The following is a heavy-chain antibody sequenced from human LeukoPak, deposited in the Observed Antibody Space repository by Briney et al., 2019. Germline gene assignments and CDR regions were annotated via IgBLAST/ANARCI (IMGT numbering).Heavy chain of an antibody. J-gene: IGHJ4*02. CDR3: ARRTYYYDSSGYYHYYFDY. CDR1: GGTFSSYA. CDR2: IIPIFGTA. Sequence: GASVKVSCKASGGTFSSYAISWVRQAPGQGLEWMGGIIPIFGTANYAQKFQGRVTITADESTSTAYMELSSLRSEDTAVYYCARRTYYYDSSGYYHYYFDYWGQGTLVTVSS. D-gene: IGHD3-22*01. V-gene: IGHV1-69*13.